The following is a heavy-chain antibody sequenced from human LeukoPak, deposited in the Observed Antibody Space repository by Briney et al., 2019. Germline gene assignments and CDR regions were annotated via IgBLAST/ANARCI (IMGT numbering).Heavy chain of an antibody. V-gene: IGHV1-69*04. D-gene: IGHD6-13*01. CDR1: GGTFSSYA. J-gene: IGHJ4*02. Sequence: SVKVSCKASGGTFSSYAISWVRQVPGQGLEWMGRIIPILGIANYAQKFQGRVTITADKSTSTAYMELSSLRSEDTAVYYCARVPGIAAAGTRLDYWGQGTLVTVSS. CDR3: ARVPGIAAAGTRLDY. CDR2: IIPILGIA.